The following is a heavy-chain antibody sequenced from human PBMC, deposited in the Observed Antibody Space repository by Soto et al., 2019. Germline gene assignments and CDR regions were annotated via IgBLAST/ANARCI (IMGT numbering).Heavy chain of an antibody. V-gene: IGHV1-3*01. CDR1: GDTFTSYA. J-gene: IGHJ6*02. D-gene: IGHD1-20*01. CDR3: AGDFRFFNWTLGEKTTSDMDA. CDR2: INAGNGNT. Sequence: ASVKVSCKASGDTFTSYAIYWVRQAPGQRLEWMGWINAGNGNTRYSQKFQDRVTITRDTSATTAYMELHSLRSEDTAVYFCAGDFRFFNWTLGEKTTSDMDAWGQG.